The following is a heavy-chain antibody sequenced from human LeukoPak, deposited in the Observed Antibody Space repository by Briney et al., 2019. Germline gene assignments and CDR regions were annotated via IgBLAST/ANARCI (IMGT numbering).Heavy chain of an antibody. D-gene: IGHD2-21*01. CDR3: ARDGITPPGIFNFDY. J-gene: IGHJ4*02. CDR1: GFTFSSYA. V-gene: IGHV3-23*01. Sequence: GGSLRLSCAASGFTFSSYAMSWVRQAPGKGLEWVSAISGSGGSTYYADSVKGRFTISRDNSKNTLYLQMNSLRADDTAVYYCARDGITPPGIFNFDYWGQGTLVTVSS. CDR2: ISGSGGST.